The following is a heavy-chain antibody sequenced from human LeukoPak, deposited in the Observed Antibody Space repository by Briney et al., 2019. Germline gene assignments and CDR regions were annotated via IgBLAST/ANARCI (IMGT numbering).Heavy chain of an antibody. Sequence: PSETLSLTCAVYGGSFSGYYWSWIRQPPGKELEWIGEINHSGSTNYNPSLKSRVTISVDTSKNQFSLKLSSVTAADTAVYYCARVGYSYGSDYWGQGTLVTVSS. CDR2: INHSGST. CDR3: ARVGYSYGSDY. D-gene: IGHD5-18*01. J-gene: IGHJ4*02. V-gene: IGHV4-34*01. CDR1: GGSFSGYY.